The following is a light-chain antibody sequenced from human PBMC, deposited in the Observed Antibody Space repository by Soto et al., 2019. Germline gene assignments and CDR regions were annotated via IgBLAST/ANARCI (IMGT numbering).Light chain of an antibody. Sequence: QSALTQPASVSGSLGQSITISCTGTSSDIGGYNYVSWYQQHPGKAPILIIYEVSYRPSGVSNRFSASKSGNSASLTISGLQAEDEADYYCNSFASSNSLVFGGGTKLTVL. CDR3: NSFASSNSLV. J-gene: IGLJ2*01. CDR2: EVS. V-gene: IGLV2-14*01. CDR1: SSDIGGYNY.